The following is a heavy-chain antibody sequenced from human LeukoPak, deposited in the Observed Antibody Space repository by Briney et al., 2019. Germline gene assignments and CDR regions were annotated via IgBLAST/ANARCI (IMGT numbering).Heavy chain of an antibody. CDR3: ARKAGGGNFYILDY. CDR2: IIPMFGTA. J-gene: IGHJ4*02. Sequence: SVKVSCKASGGTFSSYGISWVRQAPGQGLEWMGGIIPMFGTANYAQKFQGRVTITADESTSTAYMELSSLKSEDTAVYYCARKAGGGNFYILDYWGQGTLVTVSS. V-gene: IGHV1-69*13. D-gene: IGHD4-23*01. CDR1: GGTFSSYG.